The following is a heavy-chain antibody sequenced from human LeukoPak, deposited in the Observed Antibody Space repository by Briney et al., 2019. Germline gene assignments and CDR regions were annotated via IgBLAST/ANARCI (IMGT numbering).Heavy chain of an antibody. CDR3: ARWKAKGIPFDI. CDR1: GGSFSGYY. V-gene: IGHV4-34*01. Sequence: PSETLSLTCAVYGGSFSGYYWSWIRQPPGKGLEWIGEINHSGSTNYNPYLKSRVTISVDTSKNQFSLKLSSVTAADTAVYYCARWKAKGIPFDIWGQGTMVTVSS. CDR2: INHSGST. J-gene: IGHJ3*02. D-gene: IGHD1-1*01.